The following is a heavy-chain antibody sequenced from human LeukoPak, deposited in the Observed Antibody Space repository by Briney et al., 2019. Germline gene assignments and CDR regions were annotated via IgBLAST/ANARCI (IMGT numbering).Heavy chain of an antibody. CDR2: IKQDGSEK. D-gene: IGHD3-9*01. V-gene: IGHV3-7*01. CDR3: ARGGTDYDILTGLNWFDP. Sequence: GGSLRLSCAASGFTFSSYWMSWVHQAPGKGLEWVANIKQDGSEKYYVDSVKGRFTISRDNAKNSLYLQMNSLRAEDTAVYYCARGGTDYDILTGLNWFDPWGQGTLVTVSS. CDR1: GFTFSSYW. J-gene: IGHJ5*02.